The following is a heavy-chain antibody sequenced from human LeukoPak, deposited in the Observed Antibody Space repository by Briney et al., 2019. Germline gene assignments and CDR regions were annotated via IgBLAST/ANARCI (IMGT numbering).Heavy chain of an antibody. CDR2: IHSGGST. Sequence: PGGSLRLSCAASGFTVSSNFMSWVRQAPGKGLEWVSVIHSGGSTYYADSVKGRFTISRDNSRNTLYLHMNSLRVEDTAMYHCARDGYYGSGSYWGQGTLVTVSS. CDR1: GFTVSSNF. J-gene: IGHJ4*02. V-gene: IGHV3-53*01. CDR3: ARDGYYGSGSY. D-gene: IGHD3-10*01.